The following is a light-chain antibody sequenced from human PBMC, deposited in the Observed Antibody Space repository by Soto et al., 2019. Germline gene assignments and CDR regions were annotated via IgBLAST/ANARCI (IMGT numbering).Light chain of an antibody. Sequence: QSALTQPASVSGSPGQSITISCTGTSSDVGSYNLVSWYQQHPDKAPKLMIYEVTKRPSGVSNRFSGSKSGNTASLTISGLQAEDEADYYCCSYAGSSTSYVFGTGTKLTVL. CDR3: CSYAGSSTSYV. V-gene: IGLV2-23*02. J-gene: IGLJ1*01. CDR1: SSDVGSYNL. CDR2: EVT.